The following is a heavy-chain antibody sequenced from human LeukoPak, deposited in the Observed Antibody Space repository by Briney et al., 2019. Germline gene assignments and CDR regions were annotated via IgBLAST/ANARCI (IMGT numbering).Heavy chain of an antibody. CDR3: ARTELGIANGFDY. CDR1: GFTFSSYA. J-gene: IGHJ4*02. Sequence: GGSLRLSCAASGFTFSSYAMHGVRQAPGKGLEWVAVISYDGSNKYYAASVKGRFTISRDNSKNTLYLQMNSLRAEDTAVYYCARTELGIANGFDYWGQGTLVTVSS. D-gene: IGHD6-13*01. CDR2: ISYDGSNK. V-gene: IGHV3-30-3*01.